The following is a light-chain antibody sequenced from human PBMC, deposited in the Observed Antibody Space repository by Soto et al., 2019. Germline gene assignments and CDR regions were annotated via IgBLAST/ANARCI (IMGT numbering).Light chain of an antibody. CDR3: TSWTTSTTMI. Sequence: QSALTQPASVSGSPGQSITISCTGTSSDIGAYNFVSWYQQHPGKAPKLMLYDVNIRPSGVSNRFSGSKSGNTASLTISGLQAEDEADSYCTSWTTSTTMIFGGGTKVTV. V-gene: IGLV2-14*03. CDR1: SSDIGAYNF. J-gene: IGLJ2*01. CDR2: DVN.